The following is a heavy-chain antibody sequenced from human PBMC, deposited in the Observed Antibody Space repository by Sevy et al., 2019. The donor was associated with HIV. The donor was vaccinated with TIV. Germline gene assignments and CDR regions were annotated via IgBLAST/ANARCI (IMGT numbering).Heavy chain of an antibody. D-gene: IGHD4-4*01. CDR2: ISGSGGST. V-gene: IGHV3-23*01. J-gene: IGHJ4*02. Sequence: GGSLRLSCAASGFTVSSNYMSWVRQAPGKGLEWVSAISGSGGSTYYADSVKGRFTISRDNSKNTLYLQMNSLRAEDTAVYYCASQVSYDYRTDYWGQGTLVTVSS. CDR3: ASQVSYDYRTDY. CDR1: GFTVSSNY.